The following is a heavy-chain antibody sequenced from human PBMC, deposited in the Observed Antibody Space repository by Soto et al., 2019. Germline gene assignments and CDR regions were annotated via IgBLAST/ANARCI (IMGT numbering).Heavy chain of an antibody. J-gene: IGHJ3*02. CDR3: AREEEQWPIDAFDI. D-gene: IGHD6-19*01. CDR1: GYSFTNYW. Sequence: PGESLKISCKGSGYSFTNYWIGWVRQLPGKGLEWMGIIYPSDSDTRYSPSFQGQVTIPADKSVSTAYLQWSTLRVEDTAVYYCAREEEQWPIDAFDIWGQGTMVTVSS. V-gene: IGHV5-51*01. CDR2: IYPSDSDT.